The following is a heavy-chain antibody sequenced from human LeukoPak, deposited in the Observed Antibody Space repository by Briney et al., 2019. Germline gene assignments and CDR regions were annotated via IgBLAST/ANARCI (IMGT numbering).Heavy chain of an antibody. CDR1: GYTFTSYG. CDR3: ARRVVTAIGVYYYYGMDV. V-gene: IGHV1-8*02. J-gene: IGHJ6*02. CDR2: MNPNSGNT. Sequence: ASVKVSCKASGYTFTSYGISWVRQAPGQGLEWMGWMNPNSGNTGYAQKFQGRVTMTRNTSISTAYMELSSLRSEDTAVYYCARRVVTAIGVYYYYGMDVWGQGTTVTVSS. D-gene: IGHD2-21*02.